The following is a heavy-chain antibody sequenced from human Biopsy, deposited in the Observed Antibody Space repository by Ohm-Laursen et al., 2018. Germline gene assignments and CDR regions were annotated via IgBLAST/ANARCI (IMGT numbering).Heavy chain of an antibody. CDR3: ARELGNGMDV. V-gene: IGHV3-48*04. CDR2: ITNTGRTV. J-gene: IGHJ6*02. Sequence: SLRLSCAASGFTFSSYAMNWVRQAPGKGLEWVSFITNTGRTVYADSVKGRFTISRDNADNSLHLQMKSLRAEDTAVYYCARELGNGMDVWGQGTPVIVSS. CDR1: GFTFSSYA.